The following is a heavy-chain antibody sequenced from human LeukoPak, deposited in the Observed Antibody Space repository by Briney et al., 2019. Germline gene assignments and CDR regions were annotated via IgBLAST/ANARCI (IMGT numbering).Heavy chain of an antibody. CDR3: ARGGAGRPTRVAFDI. J-gene: IGHJ3*02. D-gene: IGHD4-17*01. V-gene: IGHV4-39*07. CDR1: GGSISSSSYY. CDR2: IYYSGST. Sequence: SETLSLTCTVSGGSISSSSYYWGWIRQPPGKGPEWIGSIYYSGSTYYNPSLKSRVTISVDTSKNQFSLKLSSVTAADTAVYYCARGGAGRPTRVAFDIWGQGTMVTVSS.